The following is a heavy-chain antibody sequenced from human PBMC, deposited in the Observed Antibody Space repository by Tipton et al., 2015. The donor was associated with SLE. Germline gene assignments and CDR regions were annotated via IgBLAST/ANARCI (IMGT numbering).Heavy chain of an antibody. CDR1: GFTFSSYA. J-gene: IGHJ3*01. V-gene: IGHV3-23*03. CDR3: AKGVVG. D-gene: IGHD1-26*01. Sequence: GSLRLSCAASGFTFSSYAMSWVRQAPGKGLEWVSVIYSGGSSTYYADSVKGRSTISRDNSKNTLYLQMNGLRAEDTAVYYCAKGVVGWGQGTMVTVSS. CDR2: IYSGGSST.